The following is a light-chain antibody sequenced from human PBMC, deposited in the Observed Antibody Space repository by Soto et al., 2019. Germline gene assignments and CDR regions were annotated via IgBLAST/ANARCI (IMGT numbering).Light chain of an antibody. CDR1: QSISNY. Sequence: DIQMTQSPSSLSASVGGRVTITCRASQSISNYLNCYQQKPGKAPKLLIYAASSLQSGVPSRFSGSGSGTDFTLTISSLQPEDFATYYCQQSYSTPPITFGHGTRLEIK. CDR2: AAS. V-gene: IGKV1-39*01. CDR3: QQSYSTPPIT. J-gene: IGKJ5*01.